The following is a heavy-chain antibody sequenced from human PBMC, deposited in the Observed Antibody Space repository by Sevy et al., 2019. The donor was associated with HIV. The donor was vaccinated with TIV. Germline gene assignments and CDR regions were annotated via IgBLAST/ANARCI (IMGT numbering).Heavy chain of an antibody. Sequence: GGSLRLSCAASGFTFSNYGMHWVRQAPGKGLDWVAVVSYDGTTKYYAESVRGRFTISRDNSKNMVYLQMNSLRAEDTAVFYCAKGSKATHSAFDIWGQGTMVTVSS. CDR3: AKGSKATHSAFDI. D-gene: IGHD6-13*01. CDR1: GFTFSNYG. J-gene: IGHJ3*02. V-gene: IGHV3-30*18. CDR2: VSYDGTTK.